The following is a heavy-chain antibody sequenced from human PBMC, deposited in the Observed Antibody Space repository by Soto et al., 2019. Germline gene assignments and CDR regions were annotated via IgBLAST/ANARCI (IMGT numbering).Heavy chain of an antibody. V-gene: IGHV1-18*01. J-gene: IGHJ4*02. D-gene: IGHD5-12*01. CDR2: IAVYNGHT. CDR1: GYTFSTYG. Sequence: QVQLVQSGAEVKKPGASVKVSCKASGYTFSTYGVTWVRQAPGQGLEWMGWIAVYNGHTNYAQNFQGRVTMTTDTSTRTAYMHLRSLISDDTATYYCARVYSHYDPPFAYWGQGTLVTVSS. CDR3: ARVYSHYDPPFAY.